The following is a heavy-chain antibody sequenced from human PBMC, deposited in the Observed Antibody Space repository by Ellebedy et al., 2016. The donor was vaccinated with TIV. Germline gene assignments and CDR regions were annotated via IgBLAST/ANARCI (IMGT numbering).Heavy chain of an antibody. J-gene: IGHJ4*02. Sequence: SETLSLXXTVSGGSISSRSYYWSWIRQPPGKGLEWIGSIRYSGGTFYNPSLKSRVTISIDTSKNQFSLKLSSVTAADTAVYHCAREELSTIWYWGQGTLVTVSS. V-gene: IGHV4-39*07. D-gene: IGHD5-24*01. CDR1: GGSISSRSYY. CDR2: IRYSGGT. CDR3: AREELSTIWY.